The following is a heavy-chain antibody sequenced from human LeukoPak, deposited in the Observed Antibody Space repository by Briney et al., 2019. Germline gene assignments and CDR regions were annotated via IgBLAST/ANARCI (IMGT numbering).Heavy chain of an antibody. CDR3: AKDRGSGNVRYFDY. Sequence: GGSLRPSCVTSGFTFSAYNMNWVRQAPGQGLEWVSGISGSGGSTYYADSVKGRFTISRDNSKNTLYVQMNSLRAEDTALYYCAKDRGSGNVRYFDYWGQGTLITVSS. CDR1: GFTFSAYN. CDR2: ISGSGGST. D-gene: IGHD6-19*01. J-gene: IGHJ4*02. V-gene: IGHV3-23*01.